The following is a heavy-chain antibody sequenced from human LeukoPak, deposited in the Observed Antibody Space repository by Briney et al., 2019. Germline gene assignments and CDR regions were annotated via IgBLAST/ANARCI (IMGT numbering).Heavy chain of an antibody. CDR2: MSGSGGST. V-gene: IGHV3-23*01. CDR1: GFTLSSYA. CDR3: AKSVYYGSGSPSMDV. Sequence: GSLRLSCAASGFTLSSYAMKWVRQAPGKGLEWVSAMSGSGGSTYYADSVKGRFTISRDNSKNMLYLQMNSLRAEDTAVYFCAKSVYYGSGSPSMDVWGKGTTVTVSS. D-gene: IGHD3-10*01. J-gene: IGHJ6*03.